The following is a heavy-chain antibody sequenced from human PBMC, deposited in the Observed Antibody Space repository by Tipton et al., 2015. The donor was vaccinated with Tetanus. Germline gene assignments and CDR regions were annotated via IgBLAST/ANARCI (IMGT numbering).Heavy chain of an antibody. V-gene: IGHV1-46*01. Sequence: QLVQSGAEVKKPGASVKVSCKASGYTFTSYYMHWVRQAPGQGLEWMGIINPSGGSTSYAQKFQGRVTITRDTSTSTVYMELSSLRSEDTAVYYCARDGNEFEPYYYYGMDVWGQGTTVTVSS. CDR2: INPSGGST. CDR1: GYTFTSYY. CDR3: ARDGNEFEPYYYYGMDV. J-gene: IGHJ6*02. D-gene: IGHD1-1*01.